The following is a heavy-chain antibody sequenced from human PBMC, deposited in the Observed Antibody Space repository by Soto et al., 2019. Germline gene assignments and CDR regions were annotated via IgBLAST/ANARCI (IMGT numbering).Heavy chain of an antibody. D-gene: IGHD6-13*01. V-gene: IGHV1-69*02. CDR2: IIPILGIA. Sequence: QVQLVQSGAEVKKPGSSVKVSCKASGGTFSSYTISWVRQAPGQGLEWMGRIIPILGIANYAQKFQGRVTITAEKSTSTAYMELSSLRSEDTAVYYCARGRGIAAADDYGGQGTLVTVSS. J-gene: IGHJ4*02. CDR1: GGTFSSYT. CDR3: ARGRGIAAADDY.